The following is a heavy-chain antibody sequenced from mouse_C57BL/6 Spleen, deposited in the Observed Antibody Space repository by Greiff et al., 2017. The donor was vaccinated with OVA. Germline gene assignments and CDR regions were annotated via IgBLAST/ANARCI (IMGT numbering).Heavy chain of an antibody. D-gene: IGHD1-1*01. V-gene: IGHV1-52*01. CDR2: IDPSDSET. J-gene: IGHJ1*03. CDR3: ARGYYYGSKYFDV. Sequence: QVQLQQPGAELVRPGSSVKLSCKASGYPFTSYWMHWVKQRPIPGLEWIGNIDPSDSETPYNQKFKDKATLTVAKSSSQAYMQLSSLTSEDSAVYYCARGYYYGSKYFDVWGTGTTVTVSS. CDR1: GYPFTSYW.